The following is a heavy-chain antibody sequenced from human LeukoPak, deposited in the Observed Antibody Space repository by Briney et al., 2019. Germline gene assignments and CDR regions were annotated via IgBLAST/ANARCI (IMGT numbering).Heavy chain of an antibody. D-gene: IGHD2-21*02. CDR1: GFTLSSYE. CDR2: INSDGSRT. CDR3: ARESPREVTLDC. V-gene: IGHV3-74*01. J-gene: IGHJ4*02. Sequence: GGSLRLSCAASGFTLSSYEMHWVRQAPGKGLVWVSRINSDGSRTGYADAVKGRFTISRDNAKNMLYLQMNSLRAEGATIYYCARESPREVTLDCWGQGTVVTVSS.